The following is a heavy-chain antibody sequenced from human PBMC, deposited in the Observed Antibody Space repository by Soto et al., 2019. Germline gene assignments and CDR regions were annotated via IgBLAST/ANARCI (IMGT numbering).Heavy chain of an antibody. CDR3: AKGSGYDSRSSYYYYGMDV. J-gene: IGHJ6*02. D-gene: IGHD5-12*01. CDR1: GFTFSSYA. V-gene: IGHV3-23*01. CDR2: ISGSGGST. Sequence: XVSLRLSCAASGFTFSSYAMSWVRQAPGKGLEWVSAISGSGGSTYYADSVKGRFTISRDNSKNTLYLQMNSLRAEDTAVYYCAKGSGYDSRSSYYYYGMDVWGQGTTVTVSS.